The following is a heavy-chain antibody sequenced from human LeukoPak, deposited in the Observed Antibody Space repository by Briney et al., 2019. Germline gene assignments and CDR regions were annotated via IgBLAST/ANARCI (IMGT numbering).Heavy chain of an antibody. D-gene: IGHD2-15*01. CDR2: IKQDGSEK. J-gene: IGHJ4*02. V-gene: IGHV3-7*01. Sequence: GGSLRLSCAASGFTFSSYWMSWVRQAPGKGLEWVANIKQDGSEKYHVDSVKGRFTISRDNAKNSLYLQMNSLRAEDTAVYYCASQYCSGGSCRDYWGQGTLVTVSS. CDR1: GFTFSSYW. CDR3: ASQYCSGGSCRDY.